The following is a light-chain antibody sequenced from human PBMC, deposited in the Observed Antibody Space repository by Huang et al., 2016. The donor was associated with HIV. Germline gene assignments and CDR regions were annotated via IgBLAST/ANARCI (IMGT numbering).Light chain of an antibody. V-gene: IGKV1-33*01. CDR3: QQYDNLPWT. CDR1: QDISTY. Sequence: DIQMTQSPSSLSASVGDRVTITCQASQDISTYLNWYQQKPGNAPKVLIYAVSNLETGVPSRFSGSGSGTDFTFTISSLQPGDIATYYCQQYDNLPWTFGQGTKVEIK. CDR2: AVS. J-gene: IGKJ1*01.